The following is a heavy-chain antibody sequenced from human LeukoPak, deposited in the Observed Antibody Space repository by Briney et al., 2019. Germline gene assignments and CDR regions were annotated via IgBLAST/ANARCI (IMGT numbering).Heavy chain of an antibody. CDR3: ARRNILTEGEAFDI. D-gene: IGHD3-9*01. CDR2: IYHSGST. J-gene: IGHJ3*02. CDR1: GASITGYY. V-gene: IGHV4-59*08. Sequence: SETLSLTCTVSGASITGYYWSWIRQPPGKGLECIGYIYHSGSTNYNPSLKSRVTISVDTSKNQFSLKLSSVTAADTAVYYCARRNILTEGEAFDIWGQGTMVTVSS.